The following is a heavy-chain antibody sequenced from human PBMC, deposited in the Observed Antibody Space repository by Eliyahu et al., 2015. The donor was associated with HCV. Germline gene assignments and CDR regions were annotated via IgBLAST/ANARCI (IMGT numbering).Heavy chain of an antibody. CDR1: GFTFSXXA. J-gene: IGHJ4*02. D-gene: IGHD3-22*01. Sequence: EVQLLESGGGLVQPGGSLRLSCAASGFTFSXXAMXWVRQAPGKGLEWVSAVRGSGDTAFYGDSVKGRFTISRDNSKNTLYLQVNSLRAEDTALYFCAKDSRASSGYYGFFDYWGQGTLVTVSS. V-gene: IGHV3-23*01. CDR3: AKDSRASSGYYGFFDY. CDR2: VRGSGDTA.